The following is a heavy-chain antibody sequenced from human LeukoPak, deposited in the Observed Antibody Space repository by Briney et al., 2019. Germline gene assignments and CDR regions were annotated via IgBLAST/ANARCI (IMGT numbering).Heavy chain of an antibody. Sequence: GGSLRLSCAASGFSFSNAWMNWVRQAPGKGLEWVSYISSSSSTIYYADSVKGRFTISRDNAKNSLYLQMNSLRAEDTAVYYCARGGRNNWNYVDYLDYWGQGTLVTVSS. CDR2: ISSSSSTI. D-gene: IGHD1-7*01. CDR3: ARGGRNNWNYVDYLDY. CDR1: GFSFSNAW. V-gene: IGHV3-48*01. J-gene: IGHJ4*02.